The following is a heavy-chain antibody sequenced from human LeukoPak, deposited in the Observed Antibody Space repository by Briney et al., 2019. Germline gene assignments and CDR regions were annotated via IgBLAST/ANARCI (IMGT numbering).Heavy chain of an antibody. D-gene: IGHD5-18*01. CDR3: ARNGVPYSYGYCLDY. Sequence: GGSLRLSCAASGFTFSSYAMHWVRQAPGKGLEWVAVISYDGSNKYYADSVKGRFTISRDNSKNTLYLQMNSLRAEDTAVYYCARNGVPYSYGYCLDYWGQGTLVTVSS. J-gene: IGHJ4*02. CDR1: GFTFSSYA. V-gene: IGHV3-30*04. CDR2: ISYDGSNK.